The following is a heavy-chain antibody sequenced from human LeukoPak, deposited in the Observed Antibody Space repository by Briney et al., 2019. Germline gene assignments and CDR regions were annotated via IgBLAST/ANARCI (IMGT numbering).Heavy chain of an antibody. V-gene: IGHV4-34*01. Sequence: PSETLSLTCAVYGGSFSGYYWSWIRQPPGKGLEWIGEINHSGSTNYNPSLKSRVTISVDTSKNRFSLKLSPVTAADTAVYYCARDQDRAFDIWGQGTMVTVSS. CDR3: ARDQDRAFDI. CDR1: GGSFSGYY. CDR2: INHSGST. J-gene: IGHJ3*02.